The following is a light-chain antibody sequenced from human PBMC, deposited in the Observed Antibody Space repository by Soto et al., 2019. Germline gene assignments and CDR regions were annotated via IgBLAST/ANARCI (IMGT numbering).Light chain of an antibody. J-gene: IGLJ2*01. CDR3: QSYDSRLSGFVV. V-gene: IGLV1-40*01. CDR1: SSNIGAGYD. Sequence: QSVLTQPPSVSGAPGQRVTISCTGSSSNIGAGYDVHWYQQPPGKVPKLLIYGNSNRPSGVPDRFSGSKSGTSASLAITGLQAEAEAEYYCQSYDSRLSGFVVFGGGTKLTVL. CDR2: GNS.